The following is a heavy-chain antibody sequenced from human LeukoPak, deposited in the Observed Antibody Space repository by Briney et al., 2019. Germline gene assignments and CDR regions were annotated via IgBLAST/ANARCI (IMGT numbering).Heavy chain of an antibody. Sequence: GGSLRLSCAASGFTFSSYAMHWVRQAPGKGLEGVAVISYDGSNKYYADSVKGRFTISRDNSKNTLYLQMNSLRAEDTAVYYCARDRDTYFDYWGQGTLVTVSS. J-gene: IGHJ4*02. CDR1: GFTFSSYA. CDR2: ISYDGSNK. V-gene: IGHV3-30-3*01. CDR3: ARDRDTYFDY.